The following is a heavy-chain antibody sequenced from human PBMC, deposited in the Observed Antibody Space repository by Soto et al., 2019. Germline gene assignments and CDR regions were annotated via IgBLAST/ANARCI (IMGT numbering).Heavy chain of an antibody. J-gene: IGHJ4*02. CDR1: GGSVSSGSYY. CDR2: IYYSGST. V-gene: IGHV4-61*01. D-gene: IGHD2-8*01. CDR3: ARVNGGPYFFDY. Sequence: SETLSLTCTVSGGSVSSGSYYWSWIRQPPGKGLEWIGYIYYSGSTNYNPSLKSRVTISVDTSKNQFSLKLRSVTAADTAVYYCARVNGGPYFFDYWGQGTLVTVSS.